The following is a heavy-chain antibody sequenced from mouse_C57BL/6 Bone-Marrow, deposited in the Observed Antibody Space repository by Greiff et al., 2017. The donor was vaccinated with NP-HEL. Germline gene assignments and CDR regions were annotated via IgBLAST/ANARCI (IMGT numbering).Heavy chain of an antibody. Sequence: QVQLQQPGAELVKPGASVKLSCKASGYTFTSYWMHWVKQRPGRGLEWIGRIAPNSGGTKYNEKFKSKATLTVDKPSSTAYMQLSSLTSDDSAVYYCARPPRDIDYWGKGTTLTVSS. CDR3: ARPPRDIDY. J-gene: IGHJ2*01. CDR2: IAPNSGGT. V-gene: IGHV1-72*01. CDR1: GYTFTSYW. D-gene: IGHD3-3*01.